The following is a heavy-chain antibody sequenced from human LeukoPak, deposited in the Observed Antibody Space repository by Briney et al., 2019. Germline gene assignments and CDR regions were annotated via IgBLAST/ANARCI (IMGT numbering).Heavy chain of an antibody. CDR1: GFTFNTYW. Sequence: QPGRSLRLSCAASGFTFNTYWMSWVRQAPGKGLEWVANINQEESERYYVDSVKGRFTISKDNAKKSLYLQMNSLTVEDTAVYYCARSIVMVVVGNLLDYGMDVWGRGTTVTVSS. J-gene: IGHJ6*02. CDR3: ARSIVMVVVGNLLDYGMDV. D-gene: IGHD2-15*01. CDR2: INQEESER. V-gene: IGHV3-7*01.